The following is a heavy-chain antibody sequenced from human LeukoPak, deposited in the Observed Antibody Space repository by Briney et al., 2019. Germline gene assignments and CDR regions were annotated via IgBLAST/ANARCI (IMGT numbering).Heavy chain of an antibody. D-gene: IGHD3-3*01. CDR2: IKQDGSEK. V-gene: IGHV3-7*01. J-gene: IGHJ4*02. CDR1: GFTFSSYW. CDR3: ARAGYDFWSCYIGD. Sequence: GGSLRLSCAASGFTFSSYWMSWVRQAPGKGLEWVANIKQDGSEKYYVDSVKGRFTISRDNAKNSLYLQMNSLRAEDTAVYYCARAGYDFWSCYIGDWGQGTLVTASS.